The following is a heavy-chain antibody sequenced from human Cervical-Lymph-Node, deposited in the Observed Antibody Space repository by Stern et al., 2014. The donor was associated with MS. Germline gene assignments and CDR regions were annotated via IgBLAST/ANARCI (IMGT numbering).Heavy chain of an antibody. V-gene: IGHV3-11*01. J-gene: IGHJ2*01. CDR2: ISSSGDAM. D-gene: IGHD5-18*01. Sequence: VQLEESGGGLVKPGGSLRLSCAASGFTFSDYYMTWIRQAPGQGLEWISYISSSGDAMYYADSVKGRFTISRDTAKNSLYLQMNSLRAEDTAVYYCASPDTAMVLGWYFGLWGRGTLVTVSS. CDR3: ASPDTAMVLGWYFGL. CDR1: GFTFSDYY.